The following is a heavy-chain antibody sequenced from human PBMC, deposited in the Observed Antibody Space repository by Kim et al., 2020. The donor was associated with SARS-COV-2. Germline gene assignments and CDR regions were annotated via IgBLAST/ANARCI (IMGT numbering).Heavy chain of an antibody. CDR2: TYYRSKWYN. D-gene: IGHD2-2*01. Sequence: SQTLSLTCAISGDSVSSNSAAWNWIRQSPSRGLEWLGRTYYRSKWYNDYAVSVKSRITINPDTSKNQFSLQLNSVTPEDTAVYYCAREPLPLVPAAATEFDYWGQGTLVTVSS. CDR3: AREPLPLVPAAATEFDY. CDR1: GDSVSSNSAA. V-gene: IGHV6-1*01. J-gene: IGHJ4*02.